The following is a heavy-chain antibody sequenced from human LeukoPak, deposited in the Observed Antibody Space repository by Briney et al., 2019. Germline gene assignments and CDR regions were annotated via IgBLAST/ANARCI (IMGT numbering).Heavy chain of an antibody. J-gene: IGHJ2*01. D-gene: IGHD3-9*01. V-gene: IGHV4-59*01. CDR2: IFHTEST. CDR1: GDSFSSFH. Sequence: SETLSLTCSVSGDSFSSFHWHWTWQPPAPGREWIGCIFHTESTNYNPSLARRVTMSVDTSKNPISLHLPSVTAADTAVYYCAKVPGRYLDFLWYFDLWGRGTLVTVSS. CDR3: AKVPGRYLDFLWYFDL.